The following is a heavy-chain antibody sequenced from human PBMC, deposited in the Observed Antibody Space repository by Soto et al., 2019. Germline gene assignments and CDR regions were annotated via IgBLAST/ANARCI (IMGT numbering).Heavy chain of an antibody. CDR3: AIDYGDYENWFEP. V-gene: IGHV4-39*01. CDR2: LHHTGTT. CDR1: GVSINSRSTYY. J-gene: IGHJ5*02. D-gene: IGHD4-17*01. Sequence: KASETLSLTCTLSGVSINSRSTYYWGWIRQPPGMGLEWIGNLHHTGTTYYNPSLGSRVTMSVDTPNNQLSLKLRSVTAADTAVYYCAIDYGDYENWFEPWGRGTLVTVSS.